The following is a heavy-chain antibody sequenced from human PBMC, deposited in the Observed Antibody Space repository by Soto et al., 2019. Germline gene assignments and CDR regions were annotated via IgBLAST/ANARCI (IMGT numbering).Heavy chain of an antibody. CDR1: GFTFSSYD. Sequence: GSLRLSCEASGFTFSSYDMHWFRQATGKGLEWVSAIGTVGDTHYLGSVKGRFTISRDNGRNSLYLQMNSLRAGDTAVYYCARDPSGWGLDIWGQGTMVTVSS. D-gene: IGHD6-19*01. CDR2: IGTVGDT. V-gene: IGHV3-13*01. CDR3: ARDPSGWGLDI. J-gene: IGHJ3*02.